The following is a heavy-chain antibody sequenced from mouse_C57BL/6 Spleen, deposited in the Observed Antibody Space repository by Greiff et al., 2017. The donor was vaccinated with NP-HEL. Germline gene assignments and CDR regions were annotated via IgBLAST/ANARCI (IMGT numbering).Heavy chain of an antibody. J-gene: IGHJ1*03. CDR2: IDPEDGEN. CDR1: GFNIKDYY. Sequence: EVMLVESGAELVKPGASVKLSCTASGFNIKDYYMHWVKQRTEQGLEWIGRIDPEDGENKYAPKFQGKATITADTSSTTAYLQLSSLTSEDTAVYYCATGSSFWYFEVWGTGTTVTVSS. CDR3: ATGSSFWYFEV. D-gene: IGHD1-1*01. V-gene: IGHV14-2*01.